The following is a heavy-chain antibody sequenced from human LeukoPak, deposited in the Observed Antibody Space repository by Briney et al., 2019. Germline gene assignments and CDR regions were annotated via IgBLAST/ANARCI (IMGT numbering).Heavy chain of an antibody. J-gene: IGHJ4*02. V-gene: IGHV4-61*08. CDR3: ARHRGGRFSESYCDY. Sequence: SETLCLTCTVSGGSISSGGYCWSWLRQPPGKGLEWIAFIYPTGITDYNPSLKSRVTMSLDSSKNQFSLDLTSVTAADTAIYYCARHRGGRFSESYCDYWGQGILVTVSS. D-gene: IGHD1-26*01. CDR2: IYPTGIT. CDR1: GGSISSGGYC.